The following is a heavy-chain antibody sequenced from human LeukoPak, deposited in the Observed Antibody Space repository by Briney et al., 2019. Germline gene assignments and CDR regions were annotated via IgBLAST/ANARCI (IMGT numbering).Heavy chain of an antibody. CDR2: INPSGGST. J-gene: IGHJ6*02. CDR1: GYTFTSYY. CDR3: ARDGSDTATAAPYYYGMDV. V-gene: IGHV1-46*01. D-gene: IGHD5-18*01. Sequence: ASVKVSCTASGYTFTSYYMHWVRQAPGQGLEWMGIINPSGGSTSYAQKFQGRVTMTRDTSTSTVYMELSSLRSEDTAVYYCARDGSDTATAAPYYYGMDVWGQGTTVTVSS.